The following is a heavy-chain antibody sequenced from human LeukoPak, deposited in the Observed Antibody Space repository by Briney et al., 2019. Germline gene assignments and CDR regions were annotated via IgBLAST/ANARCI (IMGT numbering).Heavy chain of an antibody. CDR1: GFTFSSYA. CDR3: ARFEQWLVRGDY. Sequence: PGGSLRLSCAASGFTFSSYAMHWVRQAPGKGLEWVAVISYDGSNKYYADSVKGRFTISRDNSKNTLYLQMNSLRAEDTAVYYCARFEQWLVRGDYWGQGTLVTVSS. CDR2: ISYDGSNK. D-gene: IGHD6-19*01. V-gene: IGHV3-30-3*01. J-gene: IGHJ4*02.